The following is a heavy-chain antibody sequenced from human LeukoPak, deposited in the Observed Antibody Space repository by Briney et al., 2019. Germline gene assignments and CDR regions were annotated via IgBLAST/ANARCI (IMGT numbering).Heavy chain of an antibody. V-gene: IGHV1-69*04. Sequence: SVKVSCKASGGTFSSYAISWVRQAPGQGLGWMGRIIPILGIANYAQKFQGRVTITADKSTSTAYMELSSLRSEDTAVYYCARDKYYYGSGSYSLWGQGTLVTVSS. D-gene: IGHD3-10*01. CDR2: IIPILGIA. CDR1: GGTFSSYA. CDR3: ARDKYYYGSGSYSL. J-gene: IGHJ4*02.